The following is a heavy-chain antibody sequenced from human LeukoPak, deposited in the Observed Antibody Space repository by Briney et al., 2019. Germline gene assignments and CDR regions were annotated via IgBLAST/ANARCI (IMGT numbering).Heavy chain of an antibody. CDR1: GGSFSGYY. CDR3: MDV. CDR2: IYSSGST. Sequence: SETLSLACAVYGGSFSGYYWSWIRQPPGKGLEWIGYIYSSGSTNYNPSLKSRVTMSVDTSKNQFSLKVSSVTAADTAVYYYMDVWGKGTTVTISS. V-gene: IGHV4-59*01. J-gene: IGHJ6*03.